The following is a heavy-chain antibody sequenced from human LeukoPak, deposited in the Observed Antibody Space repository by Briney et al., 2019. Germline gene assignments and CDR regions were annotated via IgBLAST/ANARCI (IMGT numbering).Heavy chain of an antibody. CDR1: GFTFSSYW. J-gene: IGHJ4*02. CDR2: IKQDGSEK. Sequence: PGGSLRLSCAASGFTFSSYWMSWVRQAPGKGLEWVANIKQDGSEKYYVDSVKGRFTISRDNAKNSLYLQMNSLRAEDTAVYYCARADYDYVWGSYRPRLDYWGQGTLVTVSS. D-gene: IGHD3-16*02. CDR3: ARADYDYVWGSYRPRLDY. V-gene: IGHV3-7*01.